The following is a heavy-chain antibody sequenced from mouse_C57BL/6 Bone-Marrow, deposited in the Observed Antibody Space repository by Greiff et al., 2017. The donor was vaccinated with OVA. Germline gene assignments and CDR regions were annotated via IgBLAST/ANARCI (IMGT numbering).Heavy chain of an antibody. V-gene: IGHV1-26*01. CDR2: INPNNGGT. CDR1: GYTFTDYY. Sequence: VQLQQSGPELVKPGASVKISCKASGYTFTDYYMNWVKQSHGKSLEWIGDINPNNGGTSYNQKFKGKATLTVDKSSSTAYMELRSLTSEDSAVYYCARTDTTVVDLYFDYWGQGTTLTVSS. J-gene: IGHJ2*01. CDR3: ARTDTTVVDLYFDY. D-gene: IGHD1-1*01.